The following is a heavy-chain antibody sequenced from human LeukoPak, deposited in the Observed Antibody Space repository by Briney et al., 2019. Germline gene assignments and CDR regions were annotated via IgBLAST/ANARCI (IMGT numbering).Heavy chain of an antibody. Sequence: ASVKVSCKASGYTFTSYGISWVRQAPGQGLEWMGWISAYNGNTNYAQKLQGRVTMATDTSTSTAYRELRSLRSDDTAVYYCARDRGLGAFDSWGQGTMVTVSS. J-gene: IGHJ3*02. V-gene: IGHV1-18*01. CDR1: GYTFTSYG. CDR2: ISAYNGNT. D-gene: IGHD3-10*01. CDR3: ARDRGLGAFDS.